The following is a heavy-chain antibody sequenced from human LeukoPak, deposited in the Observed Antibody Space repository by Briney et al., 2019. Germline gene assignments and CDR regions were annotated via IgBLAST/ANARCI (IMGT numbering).Heavy chain of an antibody. CDR3: ARSSYDYGGIEGPFDN. CDR1: GFTLTYYA. V-gene: IGHV3-30*15. Sequence: GGSLRLSCAASGFTLTYYAMHWVRQAPGKGLEWVAVTSYDGNKKYYADSVKGRFTISRDSSKNTLYLQMSSLRAEDTAVYYCARSSYDYGGIEGPFDNWGQGTLVTVSS. CDR2: TSYDGNKK. J-gene: IGHJ4*02. D-gene: IGHD4-23*01.